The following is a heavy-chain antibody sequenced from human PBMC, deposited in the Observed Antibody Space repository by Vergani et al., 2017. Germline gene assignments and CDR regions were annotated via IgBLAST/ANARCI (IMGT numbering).Heavy chain of an antibody. CDR3: VRDVRVSRT. V-gene: IGHV3-11*04. J-gene: IGHJ3*01. CDR2: ISSSGSTI. CDR1: GITFSDYY. Sequence: VDLVESGGGLAQPGGSLRLSCEASGITFSDYYMSWIRQAPGKGLEWVSYISSSGSTIYYADSVKGRFTISRDNAKNSLYLDMSSLRAEDTAVYYCVRDVRVSRTWGQGTLVAVSS.